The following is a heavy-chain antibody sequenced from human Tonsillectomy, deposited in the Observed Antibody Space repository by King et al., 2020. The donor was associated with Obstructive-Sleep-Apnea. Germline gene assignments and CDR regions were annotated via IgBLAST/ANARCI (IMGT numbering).Heavy chain of an antibody. J-gene: IGHJ3*01. CDR3: ATGGPDAFDF. D-gene: IGHD3-16*01. Sequence: QLVQSGGGLVQPGGSLRLSCAAFGITFSSYSINWVRQAPGKGLVWGSYISSSTITIYYADSVKGRFTISRDNAKNSLYLQMNSLRAEDTAVYYCATGGPDAFDFWGRGTMVTVSS. V-gene: IGHV3-48*04. CDR2: ISSSTITI. CDR1: GITFSSYS.